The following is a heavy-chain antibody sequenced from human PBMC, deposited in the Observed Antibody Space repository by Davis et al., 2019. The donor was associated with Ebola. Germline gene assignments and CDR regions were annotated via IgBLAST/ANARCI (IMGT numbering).Heavy chain of an antibody. J-gene: IGHJ5*01. Sequence: GGSLRLSCVASGFTFRSYDMHWVRQATGKGLEWVSAIGAAGDTYYPVSVKGRFTISRENAKNSLYLQMNSLRAEDTAVYYCARAGFGSTWFDCWGQGILVTVSS. CDR2: IGAAGDT. V-gene: IGHV3-13*01. CDR1: GFTFRSYD. D-gene: IGHD6-13*01. CDR3: ARAGFGSTWFDC.